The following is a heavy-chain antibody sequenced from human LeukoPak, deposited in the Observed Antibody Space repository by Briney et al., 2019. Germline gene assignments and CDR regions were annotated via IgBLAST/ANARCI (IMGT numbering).Heavy chain of an antibody. D-gene: IGHD7-27*01. CDR2: LYSGGNT. CDR3: ATQNWGSRAFDY. Sequence: GGSLRLSCAVSGFTVSSSHMSWVRQAPGKGLEWVSVLYSGGNTFYEDSVKGRFTISRDHSKNTLYLQMNSLRAEDTAVYYCATQNWGSRAFDYWGQGTLVTVSS. J-gene: IGHJ4*02. V-gene: IGHV3-66*01. CDR1: GFTVSSSH.